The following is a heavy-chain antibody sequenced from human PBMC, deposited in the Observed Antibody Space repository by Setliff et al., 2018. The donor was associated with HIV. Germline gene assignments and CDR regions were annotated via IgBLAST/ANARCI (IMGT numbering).Heavy chain of an antibody. CDR2: IYHTGKT. CDR3: ASRVYYYDESRILREGGFVP. V-gene: IGHV4-39*01. J-gene: IGHJ5*02. D-gene: IGHD3-22*01. Sequence: KPSETLSLTCSVSGGSISDNKYYWSWIRQPPGKGLEWTGSIYHTGKTYYNSALKNRLTISVDTSKNQFSLELSSVTAADTAVYYCASRVYYYDESRILREGGFVPWGQGALVTVSS. CDR1: GGSISDNKYY.